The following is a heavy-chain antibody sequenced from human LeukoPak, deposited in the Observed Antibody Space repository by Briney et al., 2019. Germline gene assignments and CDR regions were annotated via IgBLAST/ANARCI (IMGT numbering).Heavy chain of an antibody. D-gene: IGHD1-1*01. CDR1: GYTFSSYG. CDR3: ARDSGRPSTSFDY. Sequence: SVKVSCKASGYTFSSYGISWVRQAPGQGLEWMGRIIPILDLTKYAPKIQDRVTITADKSTSTAYMELNSLRSEDTAVYFCARDSGRPSTSFDYWGQGTLVTVSS. V-gene: IGHV1-69*04. J-gene: IGHJ4*02. CDR2: IIPILDLT.